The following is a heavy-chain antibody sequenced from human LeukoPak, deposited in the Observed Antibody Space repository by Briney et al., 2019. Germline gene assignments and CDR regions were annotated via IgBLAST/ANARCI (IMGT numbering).Heavy chain of an antibody. CDR1: GGSISSYY. CDR3: ARAAGNSYDSSGYYTLYHDAFDI. CDR2: IYYSGST. V-gene: IGHV4-59*01. J-gene: IGHJ3*02. D-gene: IGHD3-22*01. Sequence: SETLSLTCTVSGGSISSYYWSWIRQPPGKGLEWIGYIYYSGSTNYNPSLKSRVTISVDTSKNQFSLKLSSVTAADTAVYYCARAAGNSYDSSGYYTLYHDAFDIWGQGTMVTVSS.